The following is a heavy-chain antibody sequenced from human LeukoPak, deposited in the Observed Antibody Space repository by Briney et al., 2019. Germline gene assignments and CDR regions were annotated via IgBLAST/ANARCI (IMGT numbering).Heavy chain of an antibody. J-gene: IGHJ6*02. V-gene: IGHV1-69*04. CDR2: IIPILGIA. CDR1: GGTLSSYA. CDR3: AAITPPYYYYGMDV. Sequence: SVTVSCKASGGTLSSYAISWVRQAPGQGLEWMGRIIPILGIANYAQKFQGRVTITADKSTSTAYMELSSLRSEDTAVYYCAAITPPYYYYGMDVWGQGTTVTVSS. D-gene: IGHD2-21*01.